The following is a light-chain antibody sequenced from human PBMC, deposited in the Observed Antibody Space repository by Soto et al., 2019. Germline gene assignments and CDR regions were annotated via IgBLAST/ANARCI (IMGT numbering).Light chain of an antibody. CDR3: CSYTTSNTRQIV. V-gene: IGLV2-14*01. J-gene: IGLJ1*01. CDR1: NSDVGGYNY. CDR2: DVT. Sequence: QSVLTQPASVSGSPGQSITISCTGTNSDVGGYNYVSWYQQQPGKAPKFMIYDVTNRPSGVSNRFSGSKSGNTASLTISGLQAEDEADYYCCSYTTSNTRQIVFGTGTKVTV.